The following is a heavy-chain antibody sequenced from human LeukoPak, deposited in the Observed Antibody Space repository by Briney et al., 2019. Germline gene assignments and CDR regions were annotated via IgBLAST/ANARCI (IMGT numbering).Heavy chain of an antibody. Sequence: GGSLRLSCAASGFTFSDYYMSRIRQAPGKGLEWVSYINSSSSYTNYADSVKGRFTISRDNAKNSLYLQMNSLRAEDTAVYYSARAEVAVAGYNYYYYGMDVWGQGTTVTVSS. CDR3: ARAEVAVAGYNYYYYGMDV. V-gene: IGHV3-11*06. J-gene: IGHJ6*02. CDR1: GFTFSDYY. D-gene: IGHD6-19*01. CDR2: INSSSSYT.